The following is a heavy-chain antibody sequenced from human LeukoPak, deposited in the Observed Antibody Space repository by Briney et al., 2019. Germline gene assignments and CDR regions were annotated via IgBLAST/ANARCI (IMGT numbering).Heavy chain of an antibody. V-gene: IGHV1-18*01. CDR2: ISTYNGNT. Sequence: ASVKVSCKASGYSFTTYGISWVRQAPGQGLEWMGWISTYNGNTNYAQNLQGRVTMTTDTSTSTAYMELRSLRSDDTAVYYCARDVRAIVGATSMYYWGQGTLVTVSS. J-gene: IGHJ4*02. D-gene: IGHD1-26*01. CDR3: ARDVRAIVGATSMYY. CDR1: GYSFTTYG.